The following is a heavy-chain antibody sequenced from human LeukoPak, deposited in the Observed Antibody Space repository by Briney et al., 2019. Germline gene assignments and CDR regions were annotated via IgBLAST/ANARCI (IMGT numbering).Heavy chain of an antibody. J-gene: IGHJ4*02. CDR3: ARDNDYGDYFGGLDY. CDR1: GASISSGGYY. V-gene: IGHV4-31*03. CDR2: IYYSGST. Sequence: SQTLSLTCTVSGASISSGGYYWSWIRQHPGKGLEWIGYIYYSGSTYYNPSLKSRVTISVDTSKNQFSLKLSSVTAADTAVYYCARDNDYGDYFGGLDYWGQGTLVTVSS. D-gene: IGHD4-17*01.